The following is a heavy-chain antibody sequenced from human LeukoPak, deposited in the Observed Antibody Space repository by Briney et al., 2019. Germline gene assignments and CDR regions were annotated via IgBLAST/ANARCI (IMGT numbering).Heavy chain of an antibody. CDR1: GGSISSGSYY. Sequence: SQTLSLTCTVSGGSISSGSYYWSWIRQPAGKELEWIGRIYTSGSTNYNPSLKSRVTISVDTSKNQFSLKPSSVTAADTAVYYCASSTRSGLSHNWGQGTLVTVSS. CDR2: IYTSGST. D-gene: IGHD6-19*01. V-gene: IGHV4-61*02. CDR3: ASSTRSGLSHN. J-gene: IGHJ4*02.